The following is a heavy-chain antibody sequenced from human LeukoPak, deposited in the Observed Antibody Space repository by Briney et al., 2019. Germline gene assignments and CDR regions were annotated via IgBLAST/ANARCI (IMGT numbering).Heavy chain of an antibody. Sequence: GGSLRLSCAASGFTFSSYAMSWVRQAPGKGLERVSAISGSGGSTYYADSVKGRFTISRDNSKNTLYLQMNSLRAEDTAVYYCAKYAGVYYGSGSYYNYWGQGTLVTVSS. CDR1: GFTFSSYA. D-gene: IGHD3-10*01. V-gene: IGHV3-23*01. CDR2: ISGSGGST. CDR3: AKYAGVYYGSGSYYNY. J-gene: IGHJ4*02.